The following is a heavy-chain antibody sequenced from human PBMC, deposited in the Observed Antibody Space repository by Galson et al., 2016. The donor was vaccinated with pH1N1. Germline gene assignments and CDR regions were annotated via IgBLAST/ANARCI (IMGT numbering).Heavy chain of an antibody. V-gene: IGHV5-51*03. Sequence: SGAEVKKPGESLKISCKGSGYTFTKYWIAWVRQMPGKGLEWMGSIYPGDSETRYSPSFQGQVTISADRSFSTAYLQWSSLRASDTAMYYCSTSRSIAGIHVDYWGQGTLVTVSS. CDR1: GYTFTKYW. D-gene: IGHD1-20*01. CDR2: IYPGDSET. CDR3: STSRSIAGIHVDY. J-gene: IGHJ4*02.